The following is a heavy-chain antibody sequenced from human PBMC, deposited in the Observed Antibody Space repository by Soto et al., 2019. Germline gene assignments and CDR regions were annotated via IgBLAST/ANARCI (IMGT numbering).Heavy chain of an antibody. Sequence: QVQLVQSGAEVKKPGASVKVSCKASGYTFTSYDINWVRQATGQGLEWMGYMNANDGDTGYAQKFQGRVTMTRDTSISTAYMELSSLGIDDTAVYYCARGGARRVVTPAASDCWGQGTLVTVSS. CDR2: MNANDGDT. D-gene: IGHD2-2*01. J-gene: IGHJ4*02. V-gene: IGHV1-8*01. CDR1: GYTFTSYD. CDR3: ARGGARRVVTPAASDC.